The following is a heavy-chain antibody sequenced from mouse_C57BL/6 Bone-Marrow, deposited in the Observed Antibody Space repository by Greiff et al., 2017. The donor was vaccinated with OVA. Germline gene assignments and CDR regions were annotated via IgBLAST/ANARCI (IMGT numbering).Heavy chain of an antibody. CDR1: GYAFSSSW. J-gene: IGHJ1*03. CDR3: ARSYGKYWYFDV. V-gene: IGHV1-82*01. D-gene: IGHD2-1*01. Sequence: QVQLQQSGPELVKPGASVKISCKASGYAFSSSWMNWVKQRPGKGFEWIGRIYPGDGDTNYNGKFKGKATLTADKSSSTAYMQLSSLTSEDSAVYFCARSYGKYWYFDVWGTGTTVTVSS. CDR2: IYPGDGDT.